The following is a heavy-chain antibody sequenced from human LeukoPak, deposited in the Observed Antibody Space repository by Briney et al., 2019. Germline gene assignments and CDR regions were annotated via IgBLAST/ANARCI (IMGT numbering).Heavy chain of an antibody. V-gene: IGHV3-74*01. J-gene: IGHJ4*02. CDR3: VREPQAEYYFDY. CDR2: INSDGSST. CDR1: GFTFSSYW. D-gene: IGHD1-14*01. Sequence: RGSLRLSCAASGFTFSSYWMHWVRQAPGKGLVWVSRINSDGSSTTYADSVKGRFTISRDNAKNTLYLQMNSLRAEDTAVYYCVREPQAEYYFDYWGQGTLVTVSS.